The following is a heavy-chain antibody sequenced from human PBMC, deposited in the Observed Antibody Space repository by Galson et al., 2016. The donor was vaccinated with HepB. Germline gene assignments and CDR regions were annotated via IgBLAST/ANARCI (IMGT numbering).Heavy chain of an antibody. V-gene: IGHV5-51*01. CDR3: ARHKDMSTWDYFDY. CDR1: GYSFTTYW. D-gene: IGHD2-15*01. CDR2: IHPGDSKT. Sequence: QSGAEVKKPGESLKISCKGSGYSFTTYWIAWVRQMPGKGLEWMGIIHPGDSKTGYSPSFQGQVTISADKSFSTAYLQWSSLKASDTAMYYCARHKDMSTWDYFDYWGQGTLVTVST. J-gene: IGHJ4*02.